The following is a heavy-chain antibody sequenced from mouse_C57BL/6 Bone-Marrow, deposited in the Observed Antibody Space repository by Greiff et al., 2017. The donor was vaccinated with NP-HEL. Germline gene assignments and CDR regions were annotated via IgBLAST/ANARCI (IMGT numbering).Heavy chain of an antibody. CDR2: IDPSDSYT. J-gene: IGHJ3*01. CDR3: ARPASYYDYDWFAY. Sequence: QVQLQQPGAELVMPGASVKLSCKASGYTFTSYWMHWVKQRPGQGLEWIGEIDPSDSYTNYNQKFKGKSTLTVDKSSSTAYMQLSSLTSEDSAVYYCARPASYYDYDWFAYWGQGTLVTVSA. V-gene: IGHV1-69*01. D-gene: IGHD2-4*01. CDR1: GYTFTSYW.